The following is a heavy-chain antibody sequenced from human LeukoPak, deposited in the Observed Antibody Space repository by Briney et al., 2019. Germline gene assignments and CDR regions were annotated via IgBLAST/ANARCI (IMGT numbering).Heavy chain of an antibody. CDR2: ISSSSSYI. V-gene: IGHV3-21*01. D-gene: IGHD5-18*01. CDR1: GFTFSSYS. CDR3: ARGRSVDTAKWLRGNYFDY. Sequence: PGGSLRLSCAASGFTFSSYSMNWVRQAPGKGLEWVSSISSSSSYIYYADSVKGRFTISRDNAKNSLYLQMNSLRAKDTAVYYCARGRSVDTAKWLRGNYFDYWGQGTLVTVSS. J-gene: IGHJ4*02.